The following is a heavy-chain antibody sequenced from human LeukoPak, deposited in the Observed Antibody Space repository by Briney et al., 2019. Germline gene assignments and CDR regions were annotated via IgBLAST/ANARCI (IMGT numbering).Heavy chain of an antibody. J-gene: IGHJ1*01. V-gene: IGHV4-39*01. CDR2: IYYSGST. D-gene: IGHD3-9*01. CDR3: ARHGAMTGNFQH. Sequence: PSETLSLTCTVSGGSISSGSYYWSWIRQPPGKGLEWIGSIYYSGSTYYNPSLKSRVTISVDTSNNQFSLKLSSVTAADMAVYYCARHGAMTGNFQHWGQGTLVTVSS. CDR1: GGSISSGSYY.